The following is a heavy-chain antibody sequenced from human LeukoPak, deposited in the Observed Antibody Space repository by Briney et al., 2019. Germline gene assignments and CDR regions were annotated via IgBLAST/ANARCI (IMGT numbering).Heavy chain of an antibody. D-gene: IGHD6-19*01. J-gene: IGHJ3*02. CDR3: ARDRPGIAVAGDAFDI. CDR2: IQNRGST. V-gene: IGHV4-59*01. CDR1: GGSISSYY. Sequence: PSETLSLTCTVSGGSISSYYWSWLRQPPGKGLEWIGYIQNRGSTNYNPSLKSRVTISVDTSKNQFSLKLRSVAAADTAVYYCARDRPGIAVAGDAFDIWGRGTMVIVSS.